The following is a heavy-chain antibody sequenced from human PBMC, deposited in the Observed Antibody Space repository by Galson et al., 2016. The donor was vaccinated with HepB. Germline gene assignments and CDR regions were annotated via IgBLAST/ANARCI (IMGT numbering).Heavy chain of an antibody. Sequence: SLRLSCAASGFNFDNYAMSWFRQAPGKGLEWVGFSRSKAYGGTPEYAASARGTFIISRDDSKNTAYLQMNSLKTEDTAVYYRSRVVGLDYDFWSGYPDFDSWGQGTLVTVSS. CDR1: GFNFDNYA. CDR3: SRVVGLDYDFWSGYPDFDS. CDR2: SRSKAYGGTP. J-gene: IGHJ4*02. D-gene: IGHD3-3*01. V-gene: IGHV3-49*03.